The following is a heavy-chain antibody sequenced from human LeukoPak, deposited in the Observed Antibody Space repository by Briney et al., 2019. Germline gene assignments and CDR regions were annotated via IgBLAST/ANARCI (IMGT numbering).Heavy chain of an antibody. CDR1: GFTFSSYA. V-gene: IGHV3-23*01. D-gene: IGHD3-10*01. CDR3: ANTLSDYYGSGSYSGFDY. CDR2: ISGSGGST. J-gene: IGHJ4*02. Sequence: GGSLRLSCAASGFTFSSYAMSWVRQAPGEGLEWVSAISGSGGSTYYADSVKGRFTISRDNPKNTLYLQMNSLRAEDTAVYYCANTLSDYYGSGSYSGFDYWGQGTLVTVSS.